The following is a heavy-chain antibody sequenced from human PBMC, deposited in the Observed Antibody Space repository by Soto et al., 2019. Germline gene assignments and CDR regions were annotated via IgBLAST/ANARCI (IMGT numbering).Heavy chain of an antibody. CDR2: INAGNGNT. CDR3: AMVFNRFSSSWYLEGY. D-gene: IGHD6-13*01. Sequence: ASVKVSCKASGYNFTRFGISWVRQAPGQGLEWMGWINAGNGNTKYSQKFQGRVTITRDTSASTAYMELSSLRSEDTAVYYCAMVFNRFSSSWYLEGYWGQGTLVTVSS. J-gene: IGHJ4*02. V-gene: IGHV1-3*01. CDR1: GYNFTRFG.